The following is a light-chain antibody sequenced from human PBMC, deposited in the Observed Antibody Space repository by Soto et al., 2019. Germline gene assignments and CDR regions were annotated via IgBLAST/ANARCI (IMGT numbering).Light chain of an antibody. V-gene: IGKV1-5*01. CDR3: QQYNSYPRT. J-gene: IGKJ2*01. CDR2: DVS. Sequence: DIRMTQSPSTLSASVGDRVTITCRASQSISTRLAWYQQKPGKAPNLLIYDVSSLESGVPSRFSGGGSGTEFTLTISSLQPDDFATYYCQQYNSYPRTFGQGTKLEIK. CDR1: QSISTR.